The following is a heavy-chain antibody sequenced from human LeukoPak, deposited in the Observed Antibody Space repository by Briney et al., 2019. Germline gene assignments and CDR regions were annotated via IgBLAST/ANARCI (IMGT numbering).Heavy chain of an antibody. D-gene: IGHD3-10*01. CDR3: ATEALLWFGEFNWFDP. CDR2: INHSGST. CDR1: GGSFSGYY. V-gene: IGHV4-34*01. J-gene: IGHJ5*02. Sequence: PSETLSLTCAVYGGSFSGYYWSWIRQPPGKGLEWIGEINHSGSTNYNPSLKSRVTISVDTSKNQFSLKLSSVTAADTAVYYCATEALLWFGEFNWFDPWGQGTLVTVSS.